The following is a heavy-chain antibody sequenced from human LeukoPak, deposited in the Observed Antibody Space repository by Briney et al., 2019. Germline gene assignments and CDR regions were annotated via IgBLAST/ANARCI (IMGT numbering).Heavy chain of an antibody. CDR3: ARDRWGSGSYLDY. CDR1: GFTFSSYA. V-gene: IGHV3-30-3*01. CDR2: ISYDGSNK. D-gene: IGHD3-10*01. J-gene: IGHJ4*02. Sequence: GGSLRLSCAASGFTFSSYAMHWVRQAPAKGLEWVAIISYDGSNKYYADSVKGRFTISRDNSKNTLYLQMNSLRAEDTAVYYCARDRWGSGSYLDYWGQGTLVTVSS.